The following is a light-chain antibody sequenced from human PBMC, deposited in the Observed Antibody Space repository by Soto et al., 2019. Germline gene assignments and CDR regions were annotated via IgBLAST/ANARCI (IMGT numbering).Light chain of an antibody. Sequence: QSVLTQPASVSGSPGQSITISCTGTSSDVGGYNYVSWYQQHPGKAPKLMIYDVSNRPSGVSNRFSGSKSGNTASLTISGPQGGAGADYYCSSYTSSSTLVFGGGTRVPAL. V-gene: IGLV2-14*01. CDR1: SSDVGGYNY. CDR2: DVS. J-gene: IGLJ2*01. CDR3: SSYTSSSTLV.